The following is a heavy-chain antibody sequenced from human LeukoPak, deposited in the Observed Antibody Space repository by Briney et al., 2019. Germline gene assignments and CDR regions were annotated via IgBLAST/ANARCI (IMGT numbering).Heavy chain of an antibody. Sequence: GASVKVSCKASGYTFTSYGISWVRQAPGQGLEWMGWISAYNGNTNYAQKLQGRVTMTTDTSTSTAYMELRSLRSDDTAVYYCARDEHCDSSGYSDAFDIWGQGTMVTVSS. J-gene: IGHJ3*02. D-gene: IGHD3-22*01. CDR2: ISAYNGNT. V-gene: IGHV1-18*01. CDR1: GYTFTSYG. CDR3: ARDEHCDSSGYSDAFDI.